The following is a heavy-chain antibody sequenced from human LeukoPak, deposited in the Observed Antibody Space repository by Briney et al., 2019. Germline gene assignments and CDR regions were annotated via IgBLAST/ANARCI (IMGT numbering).Heavy chain of an antibody. CDR3: AREVGYCRSSSCKYYFDF. CDR2: IYYGGSN. Sequence: SQTLSLTCTVSGGSINSGDYYWGWISQPPGKDLEWIGYIYYGGSNYYDPSLKSRVTISEDTSKNQFSLKLSSVTAADTAVYFCAREVGYCRSSSCKYYFDFWGQGTLVTVSS. CDR1: GGSINSGDYY. D-gene: IGHD2-2*01. J-gene: IGHJ4*02. V-gene: IGHV4-30-4*01.